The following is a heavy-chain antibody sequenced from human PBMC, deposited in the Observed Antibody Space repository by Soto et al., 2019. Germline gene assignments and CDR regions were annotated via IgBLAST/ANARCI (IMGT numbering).Heavy chain of an antibody. CDR3: ARGSRIELYSGSYYGGDY. CDR2: MNPNSGNT. CDR1: GYTFTSYD. D-gene: IGHD1-26*01. Sequence: ASVKVSCKASGYTFTSYDINWVRQATGQGLEWMGWMNPNSGNTGYAQKFQGRVTMTRNTSISTAYMELSSLRSEDTAVYYCARGSRIELYSGSYYGGDYWGQGTLVTVSS. V-gene: IGHV1-8*01. J-gene: IGHJ4*02.